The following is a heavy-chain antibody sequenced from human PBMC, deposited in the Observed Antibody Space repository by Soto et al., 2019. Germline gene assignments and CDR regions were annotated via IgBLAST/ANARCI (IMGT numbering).Heavy chain of an antibody. Sequence: SETLSLTCAVHGESFSGYGGPFSGYYWSWIRQTPGKGLERIGEINHRGGTNYKPSLKSRVTISVDASKNQFSLNLNSVTAADTAAYYCARGQRRGGSSGWSLWGQGTLVTVSS. J-gene: IGHJ4*02. CDR1: GGPFSGYY. V-gene: IGHV4-34*01. D-gene: IGHD6-19*01. CDR3: ARGQRRGGSSGWSL. CDR2: INHRGGT.